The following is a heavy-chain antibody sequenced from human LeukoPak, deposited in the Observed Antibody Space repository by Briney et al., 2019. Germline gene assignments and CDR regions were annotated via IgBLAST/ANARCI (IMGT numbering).Heavy chain of an antibody. V-gene: IGHV1-18*01. CDR3: ARRAVWEPLGYYYYYMDV. CDR2: ISAYNGNT. CDR1: GYTFTSYG. D-gene: IGHD1-26*01. Sequence: GASVKVSCKASGYTFTSYGISWVRQAPGQGLEWMGWISAYNGNTNYAQKLQGRVTMTTDTSTSTAYMELRSLRSDDTAVYYCARRAVWEPLGYYYYYMDVWGKGTTVTVSS. J-gene: IGHJ6*03.